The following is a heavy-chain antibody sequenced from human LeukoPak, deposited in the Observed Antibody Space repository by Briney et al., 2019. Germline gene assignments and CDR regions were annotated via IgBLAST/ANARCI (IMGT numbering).Heavy chain of an antibody. CDR3: ARWGSGDSFDI. J-gene: IGHJ3*02. Sequence: DSVTGRSTISRDNAKNSLFLQMNSLRAEDTAVYFCARWGSGDSFDIWGQGTMVTVSS. D-gene: IGHD3-10*01. V-gene: IGHV3-7*01.